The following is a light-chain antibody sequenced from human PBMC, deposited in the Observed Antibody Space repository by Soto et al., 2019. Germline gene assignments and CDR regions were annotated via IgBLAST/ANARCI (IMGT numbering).Light chain of an antibody. Sequence: DIQMTQSPSTLSASVGDRVTITCRASQSISGWLAWYQQKPGKVPKLLIYKASSLESGVPSRFSGSGSGTEFTLTISSLQPDDFATYYCKQYNSYWTFGQGTKLEIK. CDR3: KQYNSYWT. CDR2: KAS. CDR1: QSISGW. J-gene: IGKJ2*01. V-gene: IGKV1-5*03.